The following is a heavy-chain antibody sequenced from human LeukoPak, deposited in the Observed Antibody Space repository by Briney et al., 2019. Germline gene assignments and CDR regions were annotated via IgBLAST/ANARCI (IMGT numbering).Heavy chain of an antibody. V-gene: IGHV4-34*01. CDR1: GGSISSYY. CDR2: INHSGST. D-gene: IGHD3-10*01. Sequence: SETLSLTCTVSGGSISSYYWSWIRQPPGKGLEWIGEINHSGSTNYNPSLKSRVTISVDTSKNQFSLKLSSVTAADTAVYYCARASRRSYYYGSGSYYDYGMDVWGQGTTVTVSS. J-gene: IGHJ6*02. CDR3: ARASRRSYYYGSGSYYDYGMDV.